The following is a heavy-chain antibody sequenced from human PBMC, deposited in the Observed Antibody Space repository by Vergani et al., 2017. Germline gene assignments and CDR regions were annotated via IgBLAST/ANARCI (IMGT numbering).Heavy chain of an antibody. CDR3: ACQALVTTVTTGIGFDY. V-gene: IGHV4-59*01. D-gene: IGHD4-17*01. Sequence: QVQLQEPGPGLVKPSETLSLTCTVSGGSISSYYWSWIRQPPGKGLEWIGYIYYSGGTNYNPSLKSRVTISVDTSKNQFSLKLSSVTAADTAVYYCACQALVTTVTTGIGFDYWGQGTLVTVSS. CDR2: IYYSGGT. CDR1: GGSISSYY. J-gene: IGHJ4*02.